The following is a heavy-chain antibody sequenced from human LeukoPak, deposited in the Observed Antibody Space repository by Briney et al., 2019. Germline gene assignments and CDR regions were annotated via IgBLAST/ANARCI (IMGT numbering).Heavy chain of an antibody. J-gene: IGHJ4*02. D-gene: IGHD5-12*01. CDR2: IFYSGST. CDR1: GGSISTSNYY. V-gene: IGHV4-39*07. Sequence: SETLSLTCTVSGGSISTSNYYWGWIRQPPGTGLEWIGNIFYSGSTYYSPSLKSRVTISVDTSKNQFSLKLSSVTAADTAVYYCAREGYSGYGDYWGQGTLVTVSS. CDR3: AREGYSGYGDY.